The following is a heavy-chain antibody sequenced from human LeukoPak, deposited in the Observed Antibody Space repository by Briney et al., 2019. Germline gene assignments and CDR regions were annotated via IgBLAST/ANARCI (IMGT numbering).Heavy chain of an antibody. CDR2: INHSGST. Sequence: SETLSLTCTVYGGSVSGYYWSWIRQPPGKGLEWIGEINHSGSTNYNPSLKSRVTISVDTSKNQFSLKLSSVTAADTAVYYCARTTGQYSSSWYWYWGQGTLLTVSS. CDR3: ARTTGQYSSSWYWY. V-gene: IGHV4-34*01. D-gene: IGHD6-13*01. J-gene: IGHJ4*02. CDR1: GGSVSGYY.